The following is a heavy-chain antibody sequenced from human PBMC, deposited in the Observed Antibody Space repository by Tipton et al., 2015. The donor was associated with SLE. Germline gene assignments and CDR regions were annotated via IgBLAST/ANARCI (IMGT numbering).Heavy chain of an antibody. D-gene: IGHD5-18*01. CDR2: IYSGGSK. J-gene: IGHJ4*02. Sequence: SLGLSCAASGFTVSSNYMSWVRQAPGKGLEWVSVIYSGGSKYYADSVKGRFTISRDNSKNTLYLQMNSLRAEDTALYYCAKDRGYTYGRFDYWGQGTLVTVSS. CDR1: GFTVSSNY. CDR3: AKDRGYTYGRFDY. V-gene: IGHV3-53*01.